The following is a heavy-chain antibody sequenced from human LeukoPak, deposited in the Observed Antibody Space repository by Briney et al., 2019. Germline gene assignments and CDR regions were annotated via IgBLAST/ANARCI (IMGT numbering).Heavy chain of an antibody. J-gene: IGHJ4*02. CDR1: GYTFTSYD. V-gene: IGHV1-8*01. D-gene: IGHD6-13*01. Sequence: VASVKVSCKASGYTFTSYDINWVRQATGQGLEWMGWMNPNSGNTGYAQKFQGRVTMTRNTSISTAYMELSSLRSEDTAVYYCARGSIAAAGTANDYWGQGTLVTVSS. CDR3: ARGSIAAAGTANDY. CDR2: MNPNSGNT.